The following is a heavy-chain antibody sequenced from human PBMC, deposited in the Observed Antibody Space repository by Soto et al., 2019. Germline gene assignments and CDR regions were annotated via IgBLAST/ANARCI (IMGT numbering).Heavy chain of an antibody. J-gene: IGHJ6*02. Sequence: GGSLRLSCAASGFTFSSYGMHWVRQAPGKGLEWVAVISYDGSNKYYADSVKGRFTISRDNSKNTLYLQMNSLRAEDTAVYYCAKDGDTAMVTARRGYYYGMDVWGQGTTVTVSS. CDR2: ISYDGSNK. CDR1: GFTFSSYG. V-gene: IGHV3-30*18. D-gene: IGHD5-18*01. CDR3: AKDGDTAMVTARRGYYYGMDV.